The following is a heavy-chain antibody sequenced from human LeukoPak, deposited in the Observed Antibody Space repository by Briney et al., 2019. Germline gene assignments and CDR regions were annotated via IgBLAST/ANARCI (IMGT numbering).Heavy chain of an antibody. CDR1: GYTFTSYG. CDR3: ARDSHCSGGSCYLDAFDI. Sequence: ASVKVSCKASGYTFTSYGISWVRQAPGQGLEWMGWINPNSGGTNYAQKFQGRVTMTRDTSISTAYMELSRLRSDDTAVYYCARDSHCSGGSCYLDAFDIWGQGTMVTVSS. CDR2: INPNSGGT. V-gene: IGHV1-2*02. D-gene: IGHD2-15*01. J-gene: IGHJ3*02.